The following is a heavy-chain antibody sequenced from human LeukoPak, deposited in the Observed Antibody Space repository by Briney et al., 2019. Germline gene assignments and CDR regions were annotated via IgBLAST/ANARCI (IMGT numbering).Heavy chain of an antibody. D-gene: IGHD3-22*01. Sequence: PSETLSLTCSVSGGPISSPYWSGIRQPPERALEWIGYSSHSGSENYHPSIKSRVSISVDTSKNQFSLKLTSVTAADTAMYYCARGYYDARGDSNAFDIWGQGTMVTVSS. J-gene: IGHJ3*02. V-gene: IGHV4-59*11. CDR2: SSHSGSE. CDR3: ARGYYDARGDSNAFDI. CDR1: GGPISSPY.